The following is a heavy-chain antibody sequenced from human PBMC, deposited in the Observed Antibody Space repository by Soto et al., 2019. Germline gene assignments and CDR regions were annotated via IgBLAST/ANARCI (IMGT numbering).Heavy chain of an antibody. Sequence: PSETLSLTCTVSGGSINSFYWSWIRQPPGKGLEWIGYIYYSGSTVYSPSLKSRITISLDTSKTQFSLKLTSVTAADTAVYYCARVKYGSGSYLHTFDYWGQGALVTVSS. V-gene: IGHV4-59*01. J-gene: IGHJ4*02. D-gene: IGHD3-10*01. CDR2: IYYSGST. CDR1: GGSINSFY. CDR3: ARVKYGSGSYLHTFDY.